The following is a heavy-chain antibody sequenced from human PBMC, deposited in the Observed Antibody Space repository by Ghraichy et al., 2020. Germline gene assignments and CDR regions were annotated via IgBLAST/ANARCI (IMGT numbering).Heavy chain of an antibody. CDR2: AYYRSKWYN. D-gene: IGHD6-19*01. J-gene: IGHJ5*02. CDR1: GDSVSSNSAA. CDR3: ARDPSPVSGTIGWFDP. V-gene: IGHV6-1*01. Sequence: SETLSLTCAISGDSVSSNSAAWNWIRQSSSRGLEWLGRAYYRSKWYNDYGVSVKSRITINPDTSKNQFSLHLNSVTPEDTAVYYCARDPSPVSGTIGWFDPWGQGTLVTVSS.